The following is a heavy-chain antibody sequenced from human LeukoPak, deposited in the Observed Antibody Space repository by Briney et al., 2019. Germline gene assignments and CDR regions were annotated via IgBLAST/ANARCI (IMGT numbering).Heavy chain of an antibody. J-gene: IGHJ4*02. Sequence: GGSLRLSCVASGFTFSGFTMNWVRQAPGKGLEWVSSISSSYDYMYYADSVKGRFTISRDNAKNSLYLQMNSLRAEDTALYYCAKDIQVEVAVASFDYWGQGTLVTVSS. CDR3: AKDIQVEVAVASFDY. CDR2: ISSSYDYM. CDR1: GFTFSGFT. V-gene: IGHV3-21*04. D-gene: IGHD6-19*01.